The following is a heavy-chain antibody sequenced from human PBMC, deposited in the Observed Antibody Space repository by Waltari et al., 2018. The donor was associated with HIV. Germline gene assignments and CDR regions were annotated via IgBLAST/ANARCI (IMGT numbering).Heavy chain of an antibody. CDR3: ARRYGSRAGWFDT. J-gene: IGHJ5*02. Sequence: QLQLQESGPGLVKPSETLSLTCTVSGGSVSSSAFYWGWIRQPPGKGLEWIGNIFYAGNTYDNPSLRSRLTLSVDTSKNQVSLRLTSVTAADTAAYDCARRYGSRAGWFDTWGQGSLVTVSS. CDR1: GGSVSSSAFY. CDR2: IFYAGNT. V-gene: IGHV4-39*01. D-gene: IGHD3-10*01.